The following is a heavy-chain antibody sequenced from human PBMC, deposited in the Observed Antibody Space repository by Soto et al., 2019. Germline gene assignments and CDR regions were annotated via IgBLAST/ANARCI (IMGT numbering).Heavy chain of an antibody. Sequence: ASVKVSCKASGYTFTSYGISWVRQAPGQGLEWMGWISAYNGNTNYAQKLQGRVTMTTDTSTSTAYMKLRSLRSDDTAVYYCARAGGDDYIWGSYRTDDYWGQGTLVTVSS. D-gene: IGHD3-16*02. CDR1: GYTFTSYG. CDR2: ISAYNGNT. V-gene: IGHV1-18*01. J-gene: IGHJ4*02. CDR3: ARAGGDDYIWGSYRTDDY.